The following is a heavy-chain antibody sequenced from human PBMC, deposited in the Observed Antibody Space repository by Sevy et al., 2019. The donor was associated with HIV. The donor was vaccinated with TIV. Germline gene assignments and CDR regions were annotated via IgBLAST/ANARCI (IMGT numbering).Heavy chain of an antibody. J-gene: IGHJ3*02. CDR1: GFTFSNYW. CDR2: INQGASEK. V-gene: IGHV3-7*01. D-gene: IGHD3-10*01. Sequence: GGSLRLSCAASGFTFSNYWMNWVRQAPGKGLEWVAIINQGASEKYYVHSVKGRFTISRDNAKNSLFLLMNNLGVDDMAVYYCARDRGGSRRGTDIWGQGTMVTVSS. CDR3: ARDRGGSRRGTDI.